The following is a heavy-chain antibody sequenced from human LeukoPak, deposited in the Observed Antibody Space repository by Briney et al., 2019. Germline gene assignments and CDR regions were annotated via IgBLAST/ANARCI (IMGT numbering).Heavy chain of an antibody. CDR2: INSDGTST. CDR3: VRDGDYDAFDI. D-gene: IGHD4-17*01. CDR1: GFTFSGYW. J-gene: IGHJ3*02. V-gene: IGHV3-74*01. Sequence: GGSLRLSCAASGFTFSGYWMDWVPQAPGKGLVWVSRINSDGTSTGYADSVKGRFTISRDNAKKTLYLQMNSLRAEDTAVYYCVRDGDYDAFDIWGQGTMVTVSP.